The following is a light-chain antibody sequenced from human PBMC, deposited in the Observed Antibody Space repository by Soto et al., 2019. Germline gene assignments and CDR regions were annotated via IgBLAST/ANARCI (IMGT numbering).Light chain of an antibody. J-gene: IGKJ2*01. Sequence: EIVLTQSPATLSLSPGERATLSCRASQSVSGYLAWYQQKPGQAPRLLIYDASNRATAIPARFSGSGSGTDFTLTISSLEPEDFAVYYCQQRSNWPPMYTFGQGTKLEIK. V-gene: IGKV3-11*01. CDR2: DAS. CDR3: QQRSNWPPMYT. CDR1: QSVSGY.